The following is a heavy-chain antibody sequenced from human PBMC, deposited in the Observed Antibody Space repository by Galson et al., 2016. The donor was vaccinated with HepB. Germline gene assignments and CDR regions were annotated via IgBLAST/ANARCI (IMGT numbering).Heavy chain of an antibody. J-gene: IGHJ4*02. CDR2: ITGSGDTT. CDR3: ARDTLSSPWDLDY. Sequence: SLRLSCAASGFTFSSYAMHWVRQAPGKGLEYLSAITGSGDTTYYANSVKGRFTISRDNSENTLYLQMGSLRAEDMAVYYCARDTLSSPWDLDYWGQGTLVPVSS. CDR1: GFTFSSYA. V-gene: IGHV3-64*01. D-gene: IGHD2-2*01.